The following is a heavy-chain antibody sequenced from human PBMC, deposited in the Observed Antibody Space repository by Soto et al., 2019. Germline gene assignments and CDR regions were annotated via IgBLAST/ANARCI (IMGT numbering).Heavy chain of an antibody. CDR3: ARGGALRPYGHVPLAF. Sequence: QLQLRESGSRLVQPSRTLTLICSVSGDSITSGSYSWSWIRQAPGKGLEWIGNIHVTGYTPFSPSLRRRLTMSVDTSQNQFSLSLNSVTAADTAVYYCARGGALRPYGHVPLAFWGQGTLVTVSS. V-gene: IGHV4-30-2*01. J-gene: IGHJ4*02. CDR2: IHVTGYT. D-gene: IGHD3-16*01. CDR1: GDSITSGSYS.